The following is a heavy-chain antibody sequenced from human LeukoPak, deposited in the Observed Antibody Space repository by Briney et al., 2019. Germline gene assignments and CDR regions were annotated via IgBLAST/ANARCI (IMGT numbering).Heavy chain of an antibody. D-gene: IGHD3-10*01. CDR1: GGSISSHY. CDR3: ARDLFATGSFDY. V-gene: IGHV4-59*11. Sequence: SETLSLTCTVSGGSISSHYWSWIRQPPGKGLEWIGYIYYSGSTSYNPSLKSRVTISVDTSKNQFSLKLSSVTAADTAVYYCARDLFATGSFDYWGQGTLVTVSS. CDR2: IYYSGST. J-gene: IGHJ4*02.